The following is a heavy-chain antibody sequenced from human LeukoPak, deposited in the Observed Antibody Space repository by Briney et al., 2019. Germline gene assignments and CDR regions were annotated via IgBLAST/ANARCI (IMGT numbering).Heavy chain of an antibody. Sequence: GGSLRLSCAASGFTFSSYSMNWVRQAPGKGLEWLSFIGGSGSTIYYADSVRGRFTISRDNAKNSLYLQMNSLRDEDTAAYYCSRDPGLEYWGRGTLITVSS. CDR3: SRDPGLEY. V-gene: IGHV3-48*02. J-gene: IGHJ4*02. CDR1: GFTFSSYS. CDR2: IGGSGSTI.